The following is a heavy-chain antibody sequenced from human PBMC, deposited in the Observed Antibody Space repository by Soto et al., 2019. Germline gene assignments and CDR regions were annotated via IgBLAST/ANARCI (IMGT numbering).Heavy chain of an antibody. CDR3: AREGSTRKIHAFDI. D-gene: IGHD2-2*01. CDR2: IQSDESCR. CDR1: GFNFRNSG. Sequence: GGSLRLSCAASGFNFRNSGMHWVRQAPGKGLEWVAFIQSDESCRYFGDSVKGRITISRDNLKNTVYLQMNSLRAEDTAVYYCAREGSTRKIHAFDIWGQGTMVTVSS. V-gene: IGHV3-30*02. J-gene: IGHJ3*02.